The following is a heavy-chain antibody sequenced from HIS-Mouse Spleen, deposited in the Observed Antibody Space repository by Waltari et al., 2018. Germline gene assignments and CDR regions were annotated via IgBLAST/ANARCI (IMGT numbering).Heavy chain of an antibody. J-gene: IGHJ2*01. Sequence: QLQLQESGPGLVKPSETLSLTCTVSGGSISSSSYYWGWIRQPPGKGLEWIGSNYYGGSHHYNPSRKSRVTISVDTSKNQLSLKLSSVTAADTAVYYCAREIPYSSSWYDWYFDLWGRGTLVTVSS. CDR3: AREIPYSSSWYDWYFDL. D-gene: IGHD6-13*01. CDR1: GGSISSSSYY. V-gene: IGHV4-39*07. CDR2: NYYGGSH.